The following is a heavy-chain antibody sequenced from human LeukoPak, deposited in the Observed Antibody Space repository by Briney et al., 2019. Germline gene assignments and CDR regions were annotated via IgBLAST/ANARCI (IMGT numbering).Heavy chain of an antibody. D-gene: IGHD3-22*01. Sequence: ASVKVSCKASGYTLTRNAMNWVRQAPGQGLEWMGYINTNTGHPTYGQGFTGRFVFSLDPSVSTAYLQITSLIAEDAAVYYCARDAAVPYYYDSSGYHDPFDYWGQGTLVTVSS. CDR1: GYTLTRNA. CDR3: ARDAAVPYYYDSSGYHDPFDY. CDR2: INTNTGHP. V-gene: IGHV7-4-1*02. J-gene: IGHJ4*02.